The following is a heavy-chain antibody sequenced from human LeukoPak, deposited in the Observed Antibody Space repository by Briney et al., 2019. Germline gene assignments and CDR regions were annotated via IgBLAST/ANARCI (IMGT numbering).Heavy chain of an antibody. Sequence: SETLSLTCAVYGGSFSGYYWSWIRQPPGKGLEWIGEITHSGSTNYNPSLKSRVTISVDTSKNQFSLKLSSVTAADTAVYYCARAIGVAARPSWFDPWGQGTLVTVSS. V-gene: IGHV4-34*01. J-gene: IGHJ5*02. CDR3: ARAIGVAARPSWFDP. D-gene: IGHD6-6*01. CDR2: ITHSGST. CDR1: GGSFSGYY.